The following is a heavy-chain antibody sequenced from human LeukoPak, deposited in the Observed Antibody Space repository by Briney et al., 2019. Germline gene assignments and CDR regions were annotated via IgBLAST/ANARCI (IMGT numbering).Heavy chain of an antibody. CDR1: GFTFSSYA. D-gene: IGHD3-10*01. J-gene: IGHJ4*02. CDR3: AKAMVRGVIITSFDY. CDR2: ISGSGGST. V-gene: IGHV3-23*01. Sequence: GGSLRLSCAASGFTFSSYAMSWVRQAPGKGLEWVSAISGSGGSTYYADSVKGRFTISRDNSKNTLYLQMNSLRAEDTAVYYCAKAMVRGVIITSFDYWGQGTLVTVSS.